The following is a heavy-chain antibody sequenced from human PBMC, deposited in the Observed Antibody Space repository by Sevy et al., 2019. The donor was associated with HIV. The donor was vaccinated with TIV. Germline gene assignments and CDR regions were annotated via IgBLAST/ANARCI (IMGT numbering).Heavy chain of an antibody. D-gene: IGHD1-1*01. V-gene: IGHV4-4*07. Sequence: SETLSLICTVSGGSISSQYWSWVRQPVGKGLEWIGHFYSSGGTDYNPSLKSRVTMSVDTSENSFFLKMASVTAADTAIYYCALIENNNVWGQGILVTVSS. CDR2: FYSSGGT. J-gene: IGHJ4*02. CDR1: GGSISSQY. CDR3: ALIENNNV.